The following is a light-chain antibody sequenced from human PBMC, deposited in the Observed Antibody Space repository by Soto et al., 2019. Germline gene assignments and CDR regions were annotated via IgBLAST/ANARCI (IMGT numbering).Light chain of an antibody. CDR3: TQGTHWPSYR. V-gene: IGKV2-30*01. CDR2: KVS. CDR1: QSLVYRDGNTY. J-gene: IGKJ2*03. Sequence: VVLTQSPLSLPVTLGQPASISCNSSQSLVYRDGNTYLNWFQQRPGQSPRRLIYKVSDRDSGVPDRVRCSRSGTDFARKTSRVEAAAVEVYYCTQGTHWPSYRFGKETKLEIE.